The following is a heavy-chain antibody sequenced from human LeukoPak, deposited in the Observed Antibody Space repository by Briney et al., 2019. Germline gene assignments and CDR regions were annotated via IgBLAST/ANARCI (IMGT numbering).Heavy chain of an antibody. V-gene: IGHV3-7*01. D-gene: IGHD3-22*01. CDR1: GFTFSSYW. CDR2: IKQDGSEK. J-gene: IGHJ3*02. CDR3: ARDGDYYDSSGYYPDAFDI. Sequence: GGSLRLSCTASGFTFSSYWMSWVRQAPGKGLEWVANIKQDGSEKYYVDSVKGRFTISRDNAKNSLYLQMNSLRAEDTAVYYCARDGDYYDSSGYYPDAFDIWGQGTMVTVSS.